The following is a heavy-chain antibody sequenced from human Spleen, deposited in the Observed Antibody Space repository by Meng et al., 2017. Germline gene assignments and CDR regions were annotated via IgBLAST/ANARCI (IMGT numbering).Heavy chain of an antibody. J-gene: IGHJ4*02. CDR2: ISGSGGST. D-gene: IGHD3-22*01. CDR1: GFTFSSYA. Sequence: GESLKISCAASGFTFSSYAMSWVRQAPGKGLEWVSAISGSGGSTYYADSVKGRFTISRDNSKNTLYLQMNSLRAEDTAVYYCARDNMIVGGAADYWGQGTLVTVSS. CDR3: ARDNMIVGGAADY. V-gene: IGHV3-23*01.